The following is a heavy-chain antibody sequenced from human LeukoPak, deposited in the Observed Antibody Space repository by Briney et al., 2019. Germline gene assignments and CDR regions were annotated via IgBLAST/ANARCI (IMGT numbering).Heavy chain of an antibody. CDR3: ARTRVIASSPVNY. D-gene: IGHD4-17*01. Sequence: SQTLSLTCTVSGGSISSGGYYWSWIRQHPGKGLEWIGEINHSGSTNYNPSLKSRVTISVDTSKNQFSLKLSSVTAADTAVYYCARTRVIASSPVNYWGQGTLVTVSS. CDR2: INHSGST. CDR1: GGSISSGGYY. J-gene: IGHJ4*02. V-gene: IGHV4-31*03.